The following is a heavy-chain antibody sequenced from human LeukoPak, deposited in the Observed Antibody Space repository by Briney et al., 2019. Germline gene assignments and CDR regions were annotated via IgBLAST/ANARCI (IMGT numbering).Heavy chain of an antibody. D-gene: IGHD2-21*01. Sequence: GGSLRLSCAASGLAFSSYAMSWVRQAPGKGLEWVSGISGSGGGTYYADSVKGRFTISRDNSNNTLYLQMNSLRAEDTAVYYCAKVPLTWLVRDYYYMDVWGKGTTVTVSS. V-gene: IGHV3-23*01. CDR2: ISGSGGGT. CDR3: AKVPLTWLVRDYYYMDV. CDR1: GLAFSSYA. J-gene: IGHJ6*03.